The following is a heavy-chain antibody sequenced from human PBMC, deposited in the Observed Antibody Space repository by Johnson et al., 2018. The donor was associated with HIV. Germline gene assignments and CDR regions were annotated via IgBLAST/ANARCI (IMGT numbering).Heavy chain of an antibody. D-gene: IGHD1-26*01. V-gene: IGHV3-30-3*01. CDR1: GFTFSSYA. Sequence: QVQLVESGGGVVQPGRSLRLSCAASGFTFSSYAMHWVRQAPGKGLEWVAVISYDGRNKYYADSVKGRFTISRDNSKNTLYLQMNSRRAEDTAVYYRARDCVSWGATTGGPFDIWCQGTMVTVSS. CDR3: ARDCVSWGATTGGPFDI. J-gene: IGHJ3*02. CDR2: ISYDGRNK.